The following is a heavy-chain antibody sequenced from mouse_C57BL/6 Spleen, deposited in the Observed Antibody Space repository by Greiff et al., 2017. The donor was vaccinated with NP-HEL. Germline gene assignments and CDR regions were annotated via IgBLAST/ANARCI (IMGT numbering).Heavy chain of an antibody. CDR1: GFTFSSYT. Sequence: EVMLVESGGGLVKPGGSLKLSCAASGFTFSSYTMSWVRQTPEKRLEWVATISGGGGNTYYPDSVKGRFTISRDNAKKTLYLQMSSLRSEDTALYYCARSLGLYFDYWGQGTTLTVSS. CDR2: ISGGGGNT. D-gene: IGHD4-1*01. V-gene: IGHV5-9*01. CDR3: ARSLGLYFDY. J-gene: IGHJ2*01.